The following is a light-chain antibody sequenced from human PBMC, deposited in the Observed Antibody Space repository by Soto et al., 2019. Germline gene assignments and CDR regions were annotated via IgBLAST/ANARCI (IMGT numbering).Light chain of an antibody. CDR3: QSLGTGIQV. V-gene: IGLV4-69*01. CDR2: INYDGTH. J-gene: IGLJ3*02. CDR1: SGYSTYA. Sequence: QPVLTQSPSASASLVGSVKLTCTLSSGYSTYAIAWHQQQSEKGPRFLMKINYDGTHSKGDGFFDRFSGSSSGAERHLTISSLQSEDEADYYCQSLGTGIQVFDGGTKVTVL.